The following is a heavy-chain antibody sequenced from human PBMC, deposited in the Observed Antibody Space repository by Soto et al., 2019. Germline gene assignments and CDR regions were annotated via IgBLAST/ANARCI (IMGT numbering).Heavy chain of an antibody. V-gene: IGHV1-69*02. CDR1: GGTFSSYT. CDR2: IIPILGIA. J-gene: IGHJ4*02. Sequence: QVQLVQSGAEVKKPGSSVKVSCQASGGTFSSYTISWVRQAPGQGLEWMGRIIPILGIANYAQKFQGRVTITADKSTSTAYMELSSLRSEDTAVYYFASRYDSIDYWGQGTLVTVSS. D-gene: IGHD3-22*01. CDR3: ASRYDSIDY.